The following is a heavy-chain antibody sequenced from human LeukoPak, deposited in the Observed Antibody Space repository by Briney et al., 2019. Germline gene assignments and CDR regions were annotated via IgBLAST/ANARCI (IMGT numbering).Heavy chain of an antibody. CDR2: IYYSGST. D-gene: IGHD3-3*01. Sequence: SETLSLTCAVSGGSISSYYWSWIRQPPGKGLEWIGYIYYSGSTNYNPSLKSRVTISVDTSKNQFSLKLSSVTAADTAVYYCATTLRFLEWHDAFDIWGQGTMVTVSS. CDR1: GGSISSYY. J-gene: IGHJ3*02. CDR3: ATTLRFLEWHDAFDI. V-gene: IGHV4-59*01.